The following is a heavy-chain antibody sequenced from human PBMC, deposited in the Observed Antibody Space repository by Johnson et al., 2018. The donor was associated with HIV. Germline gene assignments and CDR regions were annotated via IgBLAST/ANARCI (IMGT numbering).Heavy chain of an antibody. D-gene: IGHD6-13*01. CDR3: TTLGYTTRPRAFDI. V-gene: IGHV3-15*01. CDR2: IRSKTDGETT. CDR1: GFTFSNAW. J-gene: IGHJ3*02. Sequence: VQLVESGGGLVKPGGSLRLSCAATGFTFSNAWMSWVRQVPGKGLEWVGSIRSKTDGETTDYSAPVKGRFIISRDDSENTLYLQRNSLKTEDTAMYYCTTLGYTTRPRAFDIWGQGTVVTVSS.